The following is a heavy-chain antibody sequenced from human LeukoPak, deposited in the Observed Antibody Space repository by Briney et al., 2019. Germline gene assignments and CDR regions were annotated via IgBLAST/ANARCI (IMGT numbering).Heavy chain of an antibody. Sequence: GGSLRLSCAASGFTFSTYSMNWVRQAPGKGLEWVSYISSSISTMYYADSVEGRFTISRDNSKNTLYLQMNSLRVEDTAVYYCAPEGDGYILFDYWGQGTLVTVSS. CDR1: GFTFSTYS. CDR2: ISSSISTM. D-gene: IGHD5-24*01. CDR3: APEGDGYILFDY. J-gene: IGHJ4*02. V-gene: IGHV3-48*01.